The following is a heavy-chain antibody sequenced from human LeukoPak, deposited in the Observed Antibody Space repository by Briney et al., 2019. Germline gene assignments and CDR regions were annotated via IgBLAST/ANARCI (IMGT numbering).Heavy chain of an antibody. D-gene: IGHD1-26*01. J-gene: IGHJ3*02. CDR3: AKLVGALDAFDI. CDR2: ISYDGSNK. Sequence: GRSLRLSCAASGFTFSSYGMHWVRQAPGKGLEWVAVISYDGSNKYYADSVKGRFTISRDNSKNTLYLQMDSLRAEDTAVYYCAKLVGALDAFDIWGQGTMVTVSS. V-gene: IGHV3-30*18. CDR1: GFTFSSYG.